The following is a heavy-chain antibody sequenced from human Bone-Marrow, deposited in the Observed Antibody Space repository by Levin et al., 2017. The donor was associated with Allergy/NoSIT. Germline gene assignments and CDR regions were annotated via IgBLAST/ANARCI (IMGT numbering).Heavy chain of an antibody. V-gene: IGHV4-39*01. CDR1: GGSISSSSYY. D-gene: IGHD6-19*01. CDR3: ARHLYAVAGITWFDP. CDR2: IYYSGST. J-gene: IGHJ5*02. Sequence: KASETLSLTCTVSGGSISSSSYYWGWIRQPPGKGLEWIGSIYYSGSTYYNPSLKSRVTISVDTSKNQFSLKLSSVTAADTAVYYCARHLYAVAGITWFDPWGQGTLVTVSS.